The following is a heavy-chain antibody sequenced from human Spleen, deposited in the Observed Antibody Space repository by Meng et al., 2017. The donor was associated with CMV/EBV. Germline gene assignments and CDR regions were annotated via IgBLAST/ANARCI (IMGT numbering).Heavy chain of an antibody. J-gene: IGHJ6*02. V-gene: IGHV3-11*04. D-gene: IGHD2-21*02. CDR1: GFTFSDYY. CDR3: TRALRKAAFRRGLDV. Sequence: GGSLRLSCAASGFTFSDYYMSWIRQAPGKGLEWVSYISSSGTNVYNADSVKGRFTISRDNAKNSLYLQMNSLRVEDTAIYYCTRALRKAAFRRGLDVWGQGTTVTVSS. CDR2: ISSSGTNV.